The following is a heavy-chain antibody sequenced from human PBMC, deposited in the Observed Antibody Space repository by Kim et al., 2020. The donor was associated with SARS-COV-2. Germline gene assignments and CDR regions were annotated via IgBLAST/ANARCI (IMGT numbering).Heavy chain of an antibody. Sequence: GGSLRLSCAASGFTFSSYAMSWVRQAPGKGLEWVSAISGSGGSTYYADSVKGRFTISRDNSKNTLYLQMNSLRAEDTAVYYCAKDGYYVSSGYLESKYYYYYYGMDGWGQGTTVTVSS. D-gene: IGHD3-22*01. CDR2: ISGSGGST. J-gene: IGHJ6*02. CDR3: AKDGYYVSSGYLESKYYYYYYGMDG. V-gene: IGHV3-23*01. CDR1: GFTFSSYA.